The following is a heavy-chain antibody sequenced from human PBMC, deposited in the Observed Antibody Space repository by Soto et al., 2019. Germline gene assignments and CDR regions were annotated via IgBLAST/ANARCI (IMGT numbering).Heavy chain of an antibody. V-gene: IGHV3-30-3*01. CDR2: ISYDGSNK. Sequence: GSLRVYCAASGXTISKFSMHWVRQAPGKGLELLAFISYDGSNKYYADSVSGRITVSRDNSKNTLYLQMNSMTAEDTAVFYCASPVDTNNCSSIDSWGQGTLGTVS. D-gene: IGHD1-1*01. J-gene: IGHJ4*02. CDR3: ASPVDTNNCSSIDS. CDR1: GXTISKFS.